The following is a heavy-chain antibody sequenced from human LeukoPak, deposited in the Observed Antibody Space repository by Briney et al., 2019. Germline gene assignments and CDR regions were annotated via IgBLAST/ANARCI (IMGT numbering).Heavy chain of an antibody. CDR3: ARWVAAAGKRGFDY. Sequence: ASVKVSCKASGYTFTGYYMHWVRQAPGQGLEWMGWINPNSGGTNYAQKFQGWVTMARDTSISTAYMELSRLRSDDTAVYYCARWVAAAGKRGFDYWGQGTLVTVSS. D-gene: IGHD6-13*01. J-gene: IGHJ4*02. CDR2: INPNSGGT. V-gene: IGHV1-2*04. CDR1: GYTFTGYY.